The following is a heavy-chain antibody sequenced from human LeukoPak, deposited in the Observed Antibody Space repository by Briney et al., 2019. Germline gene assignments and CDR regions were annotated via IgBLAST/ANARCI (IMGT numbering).Heavy chain of an antibody. CDR3: ARERGRNEDYFDY. CDR1: GGTFSSHT. J-gene: IGHJ4*02. D-gene: IGHD1-1*01. CDR2: IVPIFGTA. V-gene: IGHV1-69*13. Sequence: SVKVSCKASGGTFSSHTIAWVRQLPGQGLEWMGGIVPIFGTATYAQKFQGRVTITADEATSTVYMEVSSLRSEDSAEYYCARERGRNEDYFDYWGQGTLVTVSS.